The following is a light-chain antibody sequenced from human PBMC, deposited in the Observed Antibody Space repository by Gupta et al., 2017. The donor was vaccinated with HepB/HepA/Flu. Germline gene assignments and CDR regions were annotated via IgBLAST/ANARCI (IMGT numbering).Light chain of an antibody. J-gene: IGKJ4*01. CDR2: GSS. CDR3: QQEGNPPVT. CDR1: RTVSNLY. Sequence: VLTQSPGTLSLSAGERATLSCRTSRTVSNLYLAWYQQKPGQAPRLLIYGSSTRATGIPDRFTGSASVTDFTLNIDRVDPEDFTVYYCQQEGNPPVTFGGGTRVDIK. V-gene: IGKV3-20*01.